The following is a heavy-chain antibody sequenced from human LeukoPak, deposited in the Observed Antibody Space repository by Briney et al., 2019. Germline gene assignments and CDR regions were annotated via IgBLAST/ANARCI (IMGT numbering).Heavy chain of an antibody. CDR2: IYYSGST. D-gene: IGHD6-13*01. CDR1: GGSISSYY. J-gene: IGHJ2*01. Sequence: KPSETLSLTCTVSGGSISSYYWSWTRQPPGKGLEWIGYIYYSGSTNYNPSLKSRVTISVDTSKNQFSLKLSSVTAAHTAVYYCARVSSIAAARNLTRSYWYFDLWGRGTLVTVSS. CDR3: ARVSSIAAARNLTRSYWYFDL. V-gene: IGHV4-59*01.